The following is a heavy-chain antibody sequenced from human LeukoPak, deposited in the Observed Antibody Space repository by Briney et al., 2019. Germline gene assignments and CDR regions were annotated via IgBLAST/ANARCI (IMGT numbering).Heavy chain of an antibody. J-gene: IGHJ4*02. V-gene: IGHV3-33*01. CDR1: GFNFSSYG. Sequence: GGSLRLSCAASGFNFSSYGMHWVRQAPGKGLEWVTSICFDGSNIHYAASVKGRVIISRDNSKSALYLQMNSLRAEDTAIYYCARDSLPMAVTGPFDHWGQGALVTVSS. CDR2: ICFDGSNI. D-gene: IGHD6-19*01. CDR3: ARDSLPMAVTGPFDH.